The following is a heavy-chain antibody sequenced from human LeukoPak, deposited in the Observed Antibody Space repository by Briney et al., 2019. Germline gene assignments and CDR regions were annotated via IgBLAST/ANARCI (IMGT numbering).Heavy chain of an antibody. CDR2: IYHSGST. D-gene: IGHD2-2*01. Sequence: SQTLSLTCTVSGGSISSGGYYWSWIRQPPGKGLEWIGYIYHSGSTYYNPSLKSRVTISVDRSKNQFSLKLSSVTAADTAVYYCARGGRQDIVVVPAAMEVDWFDPWGQGTLVTVSS. CDR3: ARGGRQDIVVVPAAMEVDWFDP. CDR1: GGSISSGGYY. V-gene: IGHV4-30-2*01. J-gene: IGHJ5*02.